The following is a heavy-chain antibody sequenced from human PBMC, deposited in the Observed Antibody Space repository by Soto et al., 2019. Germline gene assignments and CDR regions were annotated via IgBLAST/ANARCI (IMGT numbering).Heavy chain of an antibody. CDR1: GYTFTSYG. J-gene: IGHJ4*02. CDR3: ARAVPKLMVRGVPHFDY. Sequence: QVQLVQSGAEVKKPGASVKVSCKASGYTFTSYGISWVRQAPGQGLEWMGWISAYNGNTNYAQKLQGRVTMTTDTPTSTAYMELRSLRSDDTAVYYCARAVPKLMVRGVPHFDYWGQGTLSPSPQ. CDR2: ISAYNGNT. D-gene: IGHD3-10*01. V-gene: IGHV1-18*01.